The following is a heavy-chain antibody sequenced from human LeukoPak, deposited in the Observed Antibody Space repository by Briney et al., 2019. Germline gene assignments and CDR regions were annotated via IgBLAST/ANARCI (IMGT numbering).Heavy chain of an antibody. CDR2: ISGSGGST. V-gene: IGHV3-23*01. J-gene: IGHJ3*02. CDR1: GFTFSSYA. Sequence: PGGSLRLSCAASGFTFSSYAMSWVRQAPGKGLEWVSAISGSGGSTYYADSVKGRFTISRDNSKNTLYLQMNSLRAEDTAVYYCARGWHGYGDPSDAFDIWGQGTMVTVSS. D-gene: IGHD4-17*01. CDR3: ARGWHGYGDPSDAFDI.